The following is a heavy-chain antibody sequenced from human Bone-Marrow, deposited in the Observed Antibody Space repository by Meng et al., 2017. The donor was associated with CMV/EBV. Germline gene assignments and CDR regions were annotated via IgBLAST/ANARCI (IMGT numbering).Heavy chain of an antibody. D-gene: IGHD5-12*01. CDR1: GFTFSSYG. V-gene: IGHV3-30*02. CDR2: IRYDGSNK. Sequence: GESLKISCAASGFTFSSYGMHWVRQAPGKGLEWVAFIRYDGSNKYYADSVKGRFTISRDNSKNTLYLQMNSLRAEDTAVYYCARDDVWLWGQGTLVTVPS. CDR3: ARDDVWL. J-gene: IGHJ4*02.